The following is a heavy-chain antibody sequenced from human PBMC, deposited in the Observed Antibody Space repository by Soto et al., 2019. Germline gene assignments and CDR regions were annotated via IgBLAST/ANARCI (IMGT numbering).Heavy chain of an antibody. CDR3: ARGITGTVTYYYGLDV. Sequence: QVQLVQSGAAVKKPGSSMKVSCKASGDTFSSYAISWVRQAPGQGLEWMGGIIPIFGTADYAQKFHGRVTITADESTSTAYMELSSLRSEDTAVYYCARGITGTVTYYYGLDVWGQGTTVTVSS. CDR1: GDTFSSYA. D-gene: IGHD1-20*01. CDR2: IIPIFGTA. V-gene: IGHV1-69*12. J-gene: IGHJ6*02.